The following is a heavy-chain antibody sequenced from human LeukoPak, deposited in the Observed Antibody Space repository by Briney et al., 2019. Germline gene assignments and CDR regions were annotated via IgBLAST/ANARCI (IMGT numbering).Heavy chain of an antibody. CDR2: INPNNSNT. CDR1: GYTFTGYY. J-gene: IGHJ4*02. Sequence: GASVKVSCKASGYTFTGYYIHWVRQTPGQGLEWMGWINPNNSNTYYAQNFQGGVTMTRDTSINTAYLELSSLRSDVTAVYYCARRLGRYESNGFYYGGFDYWGQGALVTVSS. D-gene: IGHD3-22*01. V-gene: IGHV1-2*02. CDR3: ARRLGRYESNGFYYGGFDY.